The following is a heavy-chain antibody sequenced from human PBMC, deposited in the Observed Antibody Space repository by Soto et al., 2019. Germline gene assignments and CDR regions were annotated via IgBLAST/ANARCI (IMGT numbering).Heavy chain of an antibody. CDR2: IIPILGIA. V-gene: IGHV1-69*02. CDR3: ARGGLYSGTSDY. J-gene: IGHJ4*02. D-gene: IGHD1-26*01. CDR1: GGTFSSYT. Sequence: QVQLVQSGAEVKKPGSSVKVSCKASGGTFSSYTISWVRQAPGQGLEWMGRIIPILGIANYAQKFQGRVTITADKSTSTVYMELSSLRSEDTAVYYCARGGLYSGTSDYWGQGTLVTGSS.